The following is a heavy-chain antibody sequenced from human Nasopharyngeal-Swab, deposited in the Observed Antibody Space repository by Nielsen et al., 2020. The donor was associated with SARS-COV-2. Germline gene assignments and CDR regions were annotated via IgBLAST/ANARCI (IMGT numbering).Heavy chain of an antibody. V-gene: IGHV3-48*04. CDR3: AREAYCGGDCYGDAFDI. CDR2: ISSSSSTI. J-gene: IGHJ3*02. Sequence: VGQAPGKGLEWVSYISSSSSTIYYADSVKGRFTISRDNTKNSLYLQMNSLRAEDTAVYYCAREAYCGGDCYGDAFDIWGQGTMVTVSS. D-gene: IGHD2-21*01.